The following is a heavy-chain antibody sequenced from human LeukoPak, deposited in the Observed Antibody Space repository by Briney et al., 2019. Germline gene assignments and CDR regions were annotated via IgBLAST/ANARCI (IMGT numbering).Heavy chain of an antibody. J-gene: IGHJ4*02. V-gene: IGHV3-23*01. CDR1: GFTFSSYA. D-gene: IGHD3-10*01. Sequence: GGSLRLSCAASGFTFSSYAMSWVRQAPGKGLEWVSAISGSGGSTYYADSVKGRFTISRDNSKNTLYLQMNSLRAEDTAVYYCAKRGAITITTYYFDYWGQGTLVTVSS. CDR2: ISGSGGST. CDR3: AKRGAITITTYYFDY.